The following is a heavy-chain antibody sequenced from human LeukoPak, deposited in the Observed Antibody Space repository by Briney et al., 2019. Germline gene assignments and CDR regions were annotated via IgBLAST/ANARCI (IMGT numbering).Heavy chain of an antibody. CDR3: AKRGVVIRVILVGFHKEAYYFDS. CDR1: GITLSNYG. CDR2: ISGMGGRP. D-gene: IGHD3-22*01. Sequence: GGSLRLSCAVSGITLSNYGMSWVRQAPGKGLEWVAGISGMGGRPNYADSVKGRFTISRDNAKNTLYLQMNSLRAEATAVYFCAKRGVVIRVILVGFHKEAYYFDSWGQGALVTVSS. J-gene: IGHJ4*02. V-gene: IGHV3-23*01.